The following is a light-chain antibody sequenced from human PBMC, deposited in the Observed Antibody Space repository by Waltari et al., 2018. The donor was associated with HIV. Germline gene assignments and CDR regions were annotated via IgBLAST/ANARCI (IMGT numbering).Light chain of an antibody. V-gene: IGLV1-51*02. J-gene: IGLJ2*01. Sequence: QSLLTQPPSVSAAPGQRVTLSCSGSSSNVGKRPVSWYQQFPGAAPKLLIYENYQRPSDIPDRFSGSKSGSSATLDITGLQAEDEADYYCGAWDDSLRAGIFDGGTKLSVL. CDR1: SSNVGKRP. CDR2: ENY. CDR3: GAWDDSLRAGI.